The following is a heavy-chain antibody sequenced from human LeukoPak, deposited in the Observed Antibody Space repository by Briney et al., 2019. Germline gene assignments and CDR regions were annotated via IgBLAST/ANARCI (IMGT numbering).Heavy chain of an antibody. J-gene: IGHJ3*02. CDR1: GFSFRSYA. D-gene: IGHD3-22*01. V-gene: IGHV3-30-3*01. Sequence: GWSLRLSCAACGFSFRSYAMHWVRQAPGKGLEGVAVISYDGCNKYYADSVKGRFTISRDNSKNTLYLQMNSLRAEDTAVYYCAKGFEAATKIVADAFDIWGQGTMVTVSS. CDR2: ISYDGCNK. CDR3: AKGFEAATKIVADAFDI.